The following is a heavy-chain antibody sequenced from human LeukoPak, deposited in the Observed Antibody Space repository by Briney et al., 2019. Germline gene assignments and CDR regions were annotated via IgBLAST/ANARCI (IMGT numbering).Heavy chain of an antibody. CDR3: ARGHHGLGV. J-gene: IGHJ6*02. CDR1: GFTFSSYA. CDR2: ISSSSAYI. V-gene: IGHV3-21*01. Sequence: GGSLRLSCAASGFTFSSYAMNWVRQAPGKGLEWVSSISSSSAYIYYADSLGGRFTISRDNAKSSLYLQMNSLRDEDTAVYYCARGHHGLGVWGQGTTVTVSS.